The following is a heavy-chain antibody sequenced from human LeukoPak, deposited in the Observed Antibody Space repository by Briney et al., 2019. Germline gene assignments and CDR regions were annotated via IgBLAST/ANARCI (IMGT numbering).Heavy chain of an antibody. CDR3: AKGVGDYSNYAASSYYYYMDV. J-gene: IGHJ6*03. D-gene: IGHD4-11*01. Sequence: PGGSLRLSCAASGFTFSSYAMSWVRQAPGKGLEWVSAISGSGGSTYYADSVKGRFTISRDNSKNTLYLQMNGLRAEDTAVYYCAKGVGDYSNYAASSYYYYMDVWGKGTTVTVSS. CDR1: GFTFSSYA. CDR2: ISGSGGST. V-gene: IGHV3-23*01.